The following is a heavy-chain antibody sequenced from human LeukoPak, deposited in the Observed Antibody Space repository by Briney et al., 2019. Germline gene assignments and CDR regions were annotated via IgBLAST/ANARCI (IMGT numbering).Heavy chain of an antibody. V-gene: IGHV4-38-2*02. Sequence: PSETLSLTCAVSGYSISSGYYWGWVRQPPGKALEWIGSIYHSETAYYNPSLKSRVTISIDTSKNQFSLKLSSVTAADTAVYYCAREFYDSSGYTDYWGQGTLVTVSS. CDR3: AREFYDSSGYTDY. D-gene: IGHD3-22*01. CDR1: GYSISSGYY. J-gene: IGHJ4*02. CDR2: IYHSETA.